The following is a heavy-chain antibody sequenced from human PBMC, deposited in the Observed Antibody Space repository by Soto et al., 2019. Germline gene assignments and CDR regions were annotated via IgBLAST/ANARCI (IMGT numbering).Heavy chain of an antibody. D-gene: IGHD5-18*01. V-gene: IGHV3-30*18. CDR3: AKDQADTATFMVS. CDR1: GFTFTTYG. CDR2: ISHDGNTQ. Sequence: QVQLVESGGGVVQPGRSLRLSCVASGFTFTTYGMHWVRQAPGKGLEWLAVISHDGNTQYYGDSVKGRFTISRDNSKSTLYLQMNNLKADDTAEYYCAKDQADTATFMVSWGQGTLVTVSS. J-gene: IGHJ4*02.